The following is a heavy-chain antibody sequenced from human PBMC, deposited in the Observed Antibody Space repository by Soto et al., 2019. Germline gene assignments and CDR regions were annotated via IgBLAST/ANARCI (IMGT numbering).Heavy chain of an antibody. D-gene: IGHD3-3*01. CDR2: IIPIFGTA. J-gene: IGHJ4*02. V-gene: IGHV1-69*01. CDR1: GGTFSSYA. CDR3: ARSPIPTYYDFWSGYYKTALFDY. Sequence: QVQLVQSGAEVKKPGSLVKVSCKASGGTFSSYAISWVRQAPGQGLEWMGGIIPIFGTANYAQKFQGRVTITADESTSTAYMELSSLRSEDTAVYYCARSPIPTYYDFWSGYYKTALFDYWGQGTLVTVSS.